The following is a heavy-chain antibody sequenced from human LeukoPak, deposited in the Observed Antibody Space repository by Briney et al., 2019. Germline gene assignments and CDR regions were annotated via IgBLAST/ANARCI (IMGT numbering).Heavy chain of an antibody. Sequence: ASVKVSCRTSGYTFTSCYMHWVRQAPGQGLEWMGMINPSAGSTRYAQKFQGRVTMTTDTSTSTVYMELSSLRSEDTAVYYCARGGCGDSAAPFDDWGQGTLVPVSS. J-gene: IGHJ4*02. CDR2: INPSAGST. CDR3: ARGGCGDSAAPFDD. D-gene: IGHD2-21*02. V-gene: IGHV1-46*01. CDR1: GYTFTSCY.